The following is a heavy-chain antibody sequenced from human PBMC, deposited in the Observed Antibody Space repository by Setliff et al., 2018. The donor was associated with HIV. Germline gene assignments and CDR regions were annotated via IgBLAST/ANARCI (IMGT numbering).Heavy chain of an antibody. V-gene: IGHV3-66*02. J-gene: IGHJ2*01. Sequence: GGSLRLSCAASGFTFDDYGMSWVRQAPGKGLEWVSVIYRGGYTDSADSVKGRFTISRDNSKSTLYLHMNSLRPEDTAVYYCAKENGTMDSSGYYLYSYFDLWGRGTLVTVSS. CDR2: IYRGGYT. D-gene: IGHD3-22*01. CDR1: GFTFDDYG. CDR3: AKENGTMDSSGYYLYSYFDL.